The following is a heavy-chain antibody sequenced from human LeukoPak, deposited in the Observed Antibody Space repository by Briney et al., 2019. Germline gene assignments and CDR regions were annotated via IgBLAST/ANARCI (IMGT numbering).Heavy chain of an antibody. CDR1: GGSISSGTYY. J-gene: IGHJ4*02. CDR2: ISTSGST. Sequence: YPSETLSLTCTVSGGSISSGTYYWGYIRQPAGKGLEWIGRISTSGSTNYNPSLKSRVSISVDTSNQQFSLQLSSVTAVDTAVYYCARALYHTFDYWGQGTLVTVSS. D-gene: IGHD2-2*01. V-gene: IGHV4-61*02. CDR3: ARALYHTFDY.